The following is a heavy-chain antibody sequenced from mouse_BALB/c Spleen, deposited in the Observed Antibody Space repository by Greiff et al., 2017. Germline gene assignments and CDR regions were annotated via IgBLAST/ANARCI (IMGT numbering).Heavy chain of an antibody. Sequence: EVQLQQSVAELVKPGASVKLSCTASGFNIKDTYMHWVKQRPEQGLEWIGRIDPANGNTKYDPKFQGKATITADTSSNTAYLQLSSLTSEDTAVYYCASYYYGSSYWYFDVWGAGTTVTVSS. CDR3: ASYYYGSSYWYFDV. V-gene: IGHV14-3*02. D-gene: IGHD1-1*01. CDR2: IDPANGNT. J-gene: IGHJ1*01. CDR1: GFNIKDTY.